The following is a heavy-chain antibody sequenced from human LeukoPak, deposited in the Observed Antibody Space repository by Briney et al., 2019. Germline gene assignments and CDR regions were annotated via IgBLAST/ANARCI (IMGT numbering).Heavy chain of an antibody. CDR2: ISAYNGNT. Sequence: ASVKVSCKASGYTFTSYDISWVRQAPGQGLEWMGWISAYNGNTNYAQKLQGRVTMTTDTSTSTAYMELRSLRSDDTAVYYCAREITGTTIYYYYDMDVWGKGTTVTVSS. CDR3: AREITGTTIYYYYDMDV. CDR1: GYTFTSYD. J-gene: IGHJ6*03. V-gene: IGHV1-18*01. D-gene: IGHD1-14*01.